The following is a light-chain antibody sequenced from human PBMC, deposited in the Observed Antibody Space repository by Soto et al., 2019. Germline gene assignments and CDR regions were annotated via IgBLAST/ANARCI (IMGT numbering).Light chain of an antibody. CDR1: SNDVGAYNY. CDR3: QSYDNSLSGSCV. CDR2: DVF. J-gene: IGLJ1*01. V-gene: IGLV2-11*01. Sequence: QSALTQPRSVSGSPGQSVILSCTGTSNDVGAYNYVSWYQQHPGKAPKLVIYDVFNRPSGVPTRFSGSKSGNTASLTISGLQAEDEADYYCQSYDNSLSGSCVFGTGTKLTVL.